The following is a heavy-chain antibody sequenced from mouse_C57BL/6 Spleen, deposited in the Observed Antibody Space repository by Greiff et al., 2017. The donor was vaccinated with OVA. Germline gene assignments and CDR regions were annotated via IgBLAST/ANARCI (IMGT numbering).Heavy chain of an antibody. V-gene: IGHV2-3*01. CDR3: AKQSTMVSDWYFDV. D-gene: IGHD2-1*01. CDR2: IWGDGST. J-gene: IGHJ1*03. CDR1: RFSLTSYG. Sequence: VKLVESGPGLVAPSQSLSITCTVSRFSLTSYGVSWVRQPPGKGLEWLGVIWGDGSTNYHSALISRLSISKDNSKSQVFLKLNSLQTDDTATYYGAKQSTMVSDWYFDVWGTGTTVTVSS.